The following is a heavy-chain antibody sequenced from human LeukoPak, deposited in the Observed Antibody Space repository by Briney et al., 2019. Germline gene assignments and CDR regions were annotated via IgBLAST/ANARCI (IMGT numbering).Heavy chain of an antibody. CDR3: ARDHTVSRTATPGY. Sequence: ASVKVSCKASGYTSTSYGISWVRQAPGQGLEWMGWISAYNGNTNYAQKLQGRVTMTTDTSTSTAYMELRSLRSDDTAVYYCARDHTVSRTATPGYWGQGTLVTVSS. CDR2: ISAYNGNT. V-gene: IGHV1-18*01. D-gene: IGHD5-24*01. CDR1: GYTSTSYG. J-gene: IGHJ4*02.